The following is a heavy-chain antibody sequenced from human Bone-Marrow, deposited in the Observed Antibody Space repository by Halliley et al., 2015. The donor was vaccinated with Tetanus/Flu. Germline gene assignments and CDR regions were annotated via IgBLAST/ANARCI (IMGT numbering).Heavy chain of an antibody. D-gene: IGHD4-17*01. V-gene: IGHV3-7*03. CDR1: GFTFSSFW. J-gene: IGHJ4*02. Sequence: SLRLSCAASGFTFSSFWMSWVRQAPGKGLEWVANIKQAGSEESYVDSVRGRFTISRDNAKNSLYLQMNTLRAEDTAVYYCVRGAALGYGAKRLFDYWGQGTLVTVSS. CDR3: VRGAALGYGAKRLFDY. CDR2: IKQAGSEE.